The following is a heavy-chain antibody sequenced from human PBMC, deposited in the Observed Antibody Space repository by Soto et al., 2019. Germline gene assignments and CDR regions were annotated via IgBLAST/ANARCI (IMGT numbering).Heavy chain of an antibody. Sequence: SQTLSLTCAISGDSVSSNSAAWNWIRQSPSRGLEWLGRTYYRSKWYNDYAVSVKSRITINPDTSKNQFSLQLNSVTPEDTAVYYCARSGAYSYGENYYYYGMAVWGQGTTVTVSS. D-gene: IGHD5-18*01. CDR1: GDSVSSNSAA. V-gene: IGHV6-1*01. J-gene: IGHJ6*02. CDR3: ARSGAYSYGENYYYYGMAV. CDR2: TYYRSKWYN.